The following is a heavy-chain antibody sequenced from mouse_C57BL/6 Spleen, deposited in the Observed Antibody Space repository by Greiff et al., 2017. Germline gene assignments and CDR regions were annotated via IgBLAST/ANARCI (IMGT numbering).Heavy chain of an antibody. CDR2: INPNYGTT. D-gene: IGHD1-1*01. CDR1: GYSFTDYN. V-gene: IGHV1-39*01. Sequence: EVKLMESGPELVKPGASVKISCKASGYSFTDYNMNWVKQSNGKSLEWIGVINPNYGTTSYNQKFKGKATLTVDQSSSTAYMQLNSLTSEDSAVYYCARDYYGSSYYWYFDVWGTGTTVTVSS. J-gene: IGHJ1*03. CDR3: ARDYYGSSYYWYFDV.